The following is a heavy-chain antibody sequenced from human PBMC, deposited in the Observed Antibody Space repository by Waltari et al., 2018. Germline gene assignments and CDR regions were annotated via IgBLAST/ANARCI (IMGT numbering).Heavy chain of an antibody. CDR3: ARQNIHSYGYGYFDY. J-gene: IGHJ4*02. CDR1: GSSFDRYW. CDR2: IYPGDSST. V-gene: IGHV5-51*01. Sequence: EVQLVQSGAEVNKPGESRKIACQVSGSSFDRYWIGWVRQMPGKGLEWMGIIYPGDSSTKYSPSFQGQVTISVDTSISTAYLQWSSLKASDTAMYFCARQNIHSYGYGYFDYWGQGTLVTVSS. D-gene: IGHD5-18*01.